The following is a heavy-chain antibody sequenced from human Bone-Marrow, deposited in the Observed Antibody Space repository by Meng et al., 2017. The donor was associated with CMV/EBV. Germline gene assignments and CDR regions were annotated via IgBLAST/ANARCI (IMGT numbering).Heavy chain of an antibody. CDR2: INSDGSST. CDR3: ARIFSSWLYYFDY. Sequence: GESLKISCAASGFTFSNYWMHWVRQAPGKGLVWVSRINSDGSSTSYADSVKGRFTISRDNAKNTLYLQMNSLRAEDTAVYYCARIFSSWLYYFDYWGQGTRVTVSS. J-gene: IGHJ4*02. V-gene: IGHV3-74*01. CDR1: GFTFSNYW. D-gene: IGHD6-13*01.